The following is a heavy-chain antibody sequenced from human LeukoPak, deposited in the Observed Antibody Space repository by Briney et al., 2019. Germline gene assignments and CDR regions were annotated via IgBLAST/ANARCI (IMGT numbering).Heavy chain of an antibody. CDR2: MNPNSGNT. CDR3: ARALDSSSSRYQAFEE. CDR1: GYTFTSND. Sequence: ASVKVSCKASGYTFTSNDINWVRQATGQGLEWMGWMNPNSGNTGYAQKFQGRVTITRNTSINTAYMELSSLRSEDTAVYYCARALDSSSSRYQAFEEWGQGTLVTVSS. J-gene: IGHJ4*02. V-gene: IGHV1-8*03. D-gene: IGHD2-2*01.